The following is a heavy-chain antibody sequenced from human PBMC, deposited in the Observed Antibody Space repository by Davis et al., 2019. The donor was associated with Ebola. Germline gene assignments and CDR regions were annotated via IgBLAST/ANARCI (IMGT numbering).Heavy chain of an antibody. J-gene: IGHJ6*03. V-gene: IGHV1-8*02. CDR3: ARAIAVSGHYYMDV. CDR1: GYTFTSYD. D-gene: IGHD6-19*01. CDR2: MNPNSGNT. Sequence: AASVQVSCNTSGYTFTSYDINWVRQAPGQGPEWMGWMNPNSGNTGYAQKFQGRVTMTRDTSVSTAYMDLNSLRSEDTALYYCARAIAVSGHYYMDVWGRGTTVTVSS.